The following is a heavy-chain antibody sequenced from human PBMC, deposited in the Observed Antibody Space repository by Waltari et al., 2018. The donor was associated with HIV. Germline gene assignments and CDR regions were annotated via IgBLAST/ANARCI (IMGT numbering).Heavy chain of an antibody. CDR1: GFTCSSYW. J-gene: IGHJ4*02. V-gene: IGHV3-7*01. CDR3: ARDSSLVRYFAGKVDY. D-gene: IGHD3-9*01. Sequence: EVQLVGSGGGLVQPGGSLRLSCAASGFTCSSYWMSWVRQAPGKGLEWVANIKQDGSEKYYVDSVKGRFTISRDNAKNSLYLQMNSLRAEDTAVYYCARDSSLVRYFAGKVDYWGQGTLVTVSS. CDR2: IKQDGSEK.